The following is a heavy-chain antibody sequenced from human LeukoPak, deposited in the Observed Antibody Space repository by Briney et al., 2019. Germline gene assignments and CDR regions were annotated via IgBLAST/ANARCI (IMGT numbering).Heavy chain of an antibody. Sequence: PGGSLRLSCAASGFTFSSYSMNWVRQAPGKGLEWVSSISSSSSYIYYADSVKGRFTISRDNSKNTLYLQMNSLRAEDTAVYYCARDGVSTGYYDSSGRPYFDYWGQGTLVTVSS. CDR3: ARDGVSTGYYDSSGRPYFDY. V-gene: IGHV3-21*01. D-gene: IGHD3-22*01. CDR2: ISSSSSYI. J-gene: IGHJ4*02. CDR1: GFTFSSYS.